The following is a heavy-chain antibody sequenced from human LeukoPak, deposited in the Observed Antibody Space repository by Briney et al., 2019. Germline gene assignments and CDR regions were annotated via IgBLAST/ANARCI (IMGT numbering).Heavy chain of an antibody. V-gene: IGHV3-23*01. J-gene: IGHJ4*02. CDR2: ISGSGGNT. CDR1: GVTLSSYA. Sequence: GGSLRLSCAASGVTLSSYAMSWVRQAPGKGLEWVSAISGSGGNTYYADSVKGRFTVSRDNSKNTLYLQMNSLRAEDTAVYYCAKLPVAGLYFDYWGQGTLVTVSS. CDR3: AKLPVAGLYFDY. D-gene: IGHD6-19*01.